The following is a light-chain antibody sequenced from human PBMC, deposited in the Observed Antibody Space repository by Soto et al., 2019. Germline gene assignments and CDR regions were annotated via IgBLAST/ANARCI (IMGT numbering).Light chain of an antibody. Sequence: QLVLTQPPSVSGAPGQRITISCTGSSSNIGTGYDVHWYQQLPGTAPKLLIYANNLRPSGVPDRFSGSKSGTSASLAITGLQAEDEADYYCQSYDRSLSGSVVFGTGTKLTVL. CDR2: ANN. J-gene: IGLJ1*01. CDR1: SSNIGTGYD. V-gene: IGLV1-40*01. CDR3: QSYDRSLSGSVV.